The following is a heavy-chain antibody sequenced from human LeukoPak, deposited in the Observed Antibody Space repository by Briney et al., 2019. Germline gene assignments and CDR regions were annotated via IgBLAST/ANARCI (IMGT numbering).Heavy chain of an antibody. CDR3: ARETRRITIFGVVHYYYYGMDV. D-gene: IGHD3-3*01. CDR1: GGTFSSYA. V-gene: IGHV1-69*04. CDR2: IIPIFGIA. J-gene: IGHJ6*02. Sequence: SVKVSCKASGGTFSSYAISWVRQAPGQGLEWMGRIIPIFGIANYAQKFQGRVTITADKSTSTAYMELSSLRSEDTAVYYCARETRRITIFGVVHYYYYGMDVWGQGTTVTVSS.